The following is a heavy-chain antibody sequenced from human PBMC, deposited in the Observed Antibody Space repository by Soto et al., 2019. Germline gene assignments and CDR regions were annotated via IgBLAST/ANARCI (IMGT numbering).Heavy chain of an antibody. CDR3: ARGGQWDFLSDY. CDR1: GYTFTSYD. D-gene: IGHD1-26*01. Sequence: ASVNVSCKASGYTFTSYDINWVRQAPGQGLEWMGWVSAYNGNTHYEQKLQGRVTLTTDTSTSTAYMELRSLRSDDTAVYFCARGGQWDFLSDYWGQGTLVTVSS. J-gene: IGHJ4*02. V-gene: IGHV1-18*01. CDR2: VSAYNGNT.